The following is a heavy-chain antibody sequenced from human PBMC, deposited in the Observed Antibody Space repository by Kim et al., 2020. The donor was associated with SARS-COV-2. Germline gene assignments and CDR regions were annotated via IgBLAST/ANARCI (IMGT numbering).Heavy chain of an antibody. V-gene: IGHV3-74*01. D-gene: IGHD3-10*01. CDR3: TRDLYPTSGNCFDP. CDR2: INSDGSTR. Sequence: GGSLRLSCAASGFTFSSYWMHWVRHTPGKGLVWVSRINSDGSTRNYADSVKGRFTISRHNAKNTLYLQMNSLRAEDTAVYYCTRDLYPTSGNCFDPWGQGTLVTVSS. J-gene: IGHJ5*02. CDR1: GFTFSSYW.